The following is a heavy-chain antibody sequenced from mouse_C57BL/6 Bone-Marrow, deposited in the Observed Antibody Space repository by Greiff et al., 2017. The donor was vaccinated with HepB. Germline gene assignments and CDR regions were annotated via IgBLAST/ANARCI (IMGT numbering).Heavy chain of an antibody. D-gene: IGHD1-1*01. CDR2: ISSGGSYT. CDR3: AITTVVATEAMDY. CDR1: GFTFSSYG. Sequence: EVQVVESGGDLVKPGGSLKLSCAASGFTFSSYGMSWVRQTPDKRLEWVATISSGGSYTYYPDSVKGRFTISRDNAKNTLYLQMSSLKSEDTAMYYCAITTVVATEAMDYWGQGTSVTVSS. V-gene: IGHV5-6*01. J-gene: IGHJ4*01.